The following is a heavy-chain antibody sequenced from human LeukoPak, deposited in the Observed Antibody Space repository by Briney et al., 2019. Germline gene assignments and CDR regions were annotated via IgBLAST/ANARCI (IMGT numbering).Heavy chain of an antibody. CDR3: AKHSYRVDSFTDY. CDR2: IYSGGST. Sequence: GGSLRLSCAASGFTVSSNYMSWVRQAPGKGLEWVSVIYSGGSTYYADSVKGRFTTSRDNSKNTLYLQMNSLRAEDTAVYYCAKHSYRVDSFTDYWGQGTLVTVSS. J-gene: IGHJ4*02. CDR1: GFTVSSNY. D-gene: IGHD5-12*01. V-gene: IGHV3-66*04.